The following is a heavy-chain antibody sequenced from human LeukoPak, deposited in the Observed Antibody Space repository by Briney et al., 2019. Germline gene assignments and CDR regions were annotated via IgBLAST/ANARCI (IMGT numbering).Heavy chain of an antibody. CDR2: IYDSGDT. Sequence: SQTLSLTCTVSGGSISSGSYYWSWIRQPPGQGLEWIVYIYDSGDTNYNPSLKSRVTISVDTSKNQFSLKLTSVTAADTATYYCARLSSEYSSSWLDSWGQGALVTVSS. J-gene: IGHJ4*02. D-gene: IGHD6-13*01. V-gene: IGHV4-61*09. CDR3: ARLSSEYSSSWLDS. CDR1: GGSISSGSYY.